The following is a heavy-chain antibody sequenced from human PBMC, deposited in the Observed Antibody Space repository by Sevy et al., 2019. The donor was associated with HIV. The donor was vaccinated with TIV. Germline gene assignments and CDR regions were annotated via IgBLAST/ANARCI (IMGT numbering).Heavy chain of an antibody. CDR3: ARGGDDGAFDI. Sequence: GSLRLSCAASGFTFSNYWMSWVRQAPGKGLEWVANIKQGGSEKYYVDSVKGRFTISRDNAKNSLYLQMNSLRVEDTAVYYCARGGDDGAFDIWGQGTMVTVSS. CDR1: GFTFSNYW. D-gene: IGHD2-21*02. V-gene: IGHV3-7*01. CDR2: IKQGGSEK. J-gene: IGHJ3*02.